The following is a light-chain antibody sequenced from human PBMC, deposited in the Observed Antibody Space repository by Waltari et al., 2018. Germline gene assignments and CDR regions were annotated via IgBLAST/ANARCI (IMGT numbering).Light chain of an antibody. CDR2: VNSDGSH. CDR3: QTGGHGTWV. Sequence: QLVLTQSPSASASLGASVKLTCTLSSGHINNVIAWHQQQPEKGPRYLMKVNSDGSHSKGDEIPDRFSGSSSGAERYRIIASVQSEDEADYYWQTGGHGTWVFGGGTKLTVL. CDR1: SGHINNV. J-gene: IGLJ3*02. V-gene: IGLV4-69*01.